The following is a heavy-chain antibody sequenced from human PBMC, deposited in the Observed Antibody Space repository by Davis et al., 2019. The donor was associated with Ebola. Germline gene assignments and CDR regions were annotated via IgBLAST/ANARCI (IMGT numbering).Heavy chain of an antibody. CDR2: IYSGGST. CDR3: AREGKYRDESRTFDY. Sequence: GGSLRLSCAASGFTFSTYAMGWVRQAPGKGLEWVSVIYSGGSTYYADSVKGRFTISRHSSENTVFLQMNSLRADDTAVYYCAREGKYRDESRTFDYWGQGTLVTVSS. D-gene: IGHD2-2*01. V-gene: IGHV3-66*01. J-gene: IGHJ4*02. CDR1: GFTFSTYA.